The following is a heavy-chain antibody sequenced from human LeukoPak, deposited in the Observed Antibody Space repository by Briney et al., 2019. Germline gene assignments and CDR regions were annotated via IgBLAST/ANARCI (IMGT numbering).Heavy chain of an antibody. Sequence: GGSLRLSCAASGFTFSSYGMHWVRQAPGKGLEGVAFIRYDGSNKYYADSVKGRFTISRDNSKNTLYLQMNSLRAEDTAVYYCARPYGSGSYPNLLYWGQGTLVTVSS. CDR2: IRYDGSNK. V-gene: IGHV3-30*02. J-gene: IGHJ4*02. CDR1: GFTFSSYG. D-gene: IGHD3-10*01. CDR3: ARPYGSGSYPNLLY.